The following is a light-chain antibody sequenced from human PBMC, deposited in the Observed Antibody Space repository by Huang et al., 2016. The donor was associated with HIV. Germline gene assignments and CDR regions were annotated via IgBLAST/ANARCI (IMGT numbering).Light chain of an antibody. CDR1: QTTSSY. CDR2: SSS. J-gene: IGKJ4*01. Sequence: DIQMTQSPSSLSASVGDRVTITCLASQTTSSYLSWYQQKPGKAPKLLIYSSSSLRSGVPSRFSGSGSGTDFTLTISTLQREDFATYYCQQTYTIPLTFGGGTKVEVK. CDR3: QQTYTIPLT. V-gene: IGKV1-39*01.